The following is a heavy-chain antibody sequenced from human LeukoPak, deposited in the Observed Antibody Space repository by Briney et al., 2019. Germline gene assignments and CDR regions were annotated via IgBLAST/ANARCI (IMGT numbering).Heavy chain of an antibody. Sequence: PSQTLSLTCAVSGGFISSGGYSWSWIRQPPGKGLEWIGYIYHSGSTYYNPSLKSRVTISVDRSKNQFSLKLSSVTAADTAVYYCARGRRYGGKNFDYWGQGTLVTVSS. CDR2: IYHSGST. D-gene: IGHD4-23*01. V-gene: IGHV4-30-2*01. CDR3: ARGRRYGGKNFDY. CDR1: GGFISSGGYS. J-gene: IGHJ4*02.